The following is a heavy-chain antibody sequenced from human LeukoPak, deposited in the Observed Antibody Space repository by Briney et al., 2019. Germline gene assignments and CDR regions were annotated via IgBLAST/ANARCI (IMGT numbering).Heavy chain of an antibody. Sequence: PGRSLRLSCAASGFTFSSYGMHWVRQAPGKGLEWVAVIWYDGSNKYYADSVKGRFTISRDNSKNTLYLQMNSLRAEDTAVYYCAREVCSSTSCPIDYWGQGTLVTVSS. D-gene: IGHD2-2*01. J-gene: IGHJ4*02. CDR2: IWYDGSNK. CDR1: GFTFSSYG. V-gene: IGHV3-33*01. CDR3: AREVCSSTSCPIDY.